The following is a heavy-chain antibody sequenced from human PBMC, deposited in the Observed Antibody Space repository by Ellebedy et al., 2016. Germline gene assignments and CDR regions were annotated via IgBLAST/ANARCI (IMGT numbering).Heavy chain of an antibody. Sequence: GGSLRLSXAVSGLPFSTFFMSWVRQAPGKGLEWVATISANGNKRDLADSVQGRFTISGDNFRNTLHLQMNNLRGEDTAVYYCRQGHYADYWGQGTLVTVSS. D-gene: IGHD2-2*01. CDR3: RQGHYADY. J-gene: IGHJ4*02. V-gene: IGHV3-23*01. CDR1: GLPFSTFF. CDR2: ISANGNKR.